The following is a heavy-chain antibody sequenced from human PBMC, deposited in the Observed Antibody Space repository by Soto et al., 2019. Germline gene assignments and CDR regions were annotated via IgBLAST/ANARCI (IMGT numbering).Heavy chain of an antibody. CDR3: AREAVSITMIVVVITDYYYGMDV. CDR1: GYTFTSYY. J-gene: IGHJ6*02. CDR2: INPSGGST. D-gene: IGHD3-22*01. Sequence: ASVKVSCKARGYTFTSYYLHWVRQAPRQGLEWMGIINPSGGSTSYAQKFQGRVTMTRDTSTSTVYMELSSLRSEDTAVYYCAREAVSITMIVVVITDYYYGMDVWGQGTTVTVSS. V-gene: IGHV1-46*03.